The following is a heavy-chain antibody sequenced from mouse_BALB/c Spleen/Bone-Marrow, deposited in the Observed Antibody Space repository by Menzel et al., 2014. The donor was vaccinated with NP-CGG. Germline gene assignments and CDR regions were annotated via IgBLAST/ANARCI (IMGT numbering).Heavy chain of an antibody. CDR3: ALYYYGSSGFAY. V-gene: IGHV14-3*02. J-gene: IGHJ3*01. CDR1: GFNIKDTY. Sequence: VHVKQSGAELVKPGASVKLSCTASGFNIKDTYMHWVKQRPEQGLEWIGRIDPANGNTKYDPKFQGEATITADTSSNTAYLQLSSLTSEDTAVYYCALYYYGSSGFAYWGQGTLVTVSA. D-gene: IGHD1-1*01. CDR2: IDPANGNT.